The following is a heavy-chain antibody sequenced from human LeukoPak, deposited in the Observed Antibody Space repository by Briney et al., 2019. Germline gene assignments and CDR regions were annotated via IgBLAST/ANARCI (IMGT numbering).Heavy chain of an antibody. CDR3: AKGKRSSCFDP. D-gene: IGHD6-6*01. V-gene: IGHV3-23*01. J-gene: IGHJ5*02. Sequence: GGSLRLSCAASGFTFSSYAMNWVRQAPGKGLEWVSSIGSDYNTYYADSVKGRFTISRDNSKNTLYLQMNSLTDEDTAAYYCAKGKRSSCFDPWGQGTLVTVS. CDR2: IGSDYNT. CDR1: GFTFSSYA.